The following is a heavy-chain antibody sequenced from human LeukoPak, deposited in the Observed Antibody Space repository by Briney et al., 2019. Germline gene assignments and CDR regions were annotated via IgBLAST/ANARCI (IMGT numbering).Heavy chain of an antibody. Sequence: GGSLRLSWAASGFTFSSYSMNWVRQAPGKGLEWVSSISSSSSYIYYADSVKGRFTISRDNAKNSLYLQMNSLRAEDTAVYYCARTPGLIPRNFDYWGQGTLVTVSS. J-gene: IGHJ4*02. V-gene: IGHV3-21*01. CDR2: ISSSSSYI. CDR3: ARTPGLIPRNFDY. CDR1: GFTFSSYS.